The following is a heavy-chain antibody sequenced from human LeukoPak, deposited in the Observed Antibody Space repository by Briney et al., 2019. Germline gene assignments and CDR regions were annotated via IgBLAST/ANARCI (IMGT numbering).Heavy chain of an antibody. CDR2: IWSDGNNK. CDR1: GFTFSSYA. CDR3: ARESIVVVPTTMDDASDI. Sequence: GESLRLSCAASGFTFSSYAMHWVRQAPGKGLEWVAIIWSDGNNKYYADSVEGRFTISRDTSKNTLFLQMNSLRAEDTAVYYCARESIVVVPTTMDDASDIWGQGTMVTVSS. J-gene: IGHJ3*02. D-gene: IGHD2-2*01. V-gene: IGHV3-33*01.